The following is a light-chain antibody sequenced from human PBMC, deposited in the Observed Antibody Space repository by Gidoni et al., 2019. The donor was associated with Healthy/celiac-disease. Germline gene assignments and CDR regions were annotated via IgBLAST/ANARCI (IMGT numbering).Light chain of an antibody. CDR1: VLAKQY. CDR3: YSAADNNLL. V-gene: IGLV3-27*01. Sequence: SYELTQPSSVSVSPGQTARITCAGGVLAKQYARWFQQKPGQAPVLVFYNDSERPSGIPERFSGSSSGTTVTLTISGAQVEDEADYYCYSAADNNLLFGGGTKLTVL. CDR2: NDS. J-gene: IGLJ3*02.